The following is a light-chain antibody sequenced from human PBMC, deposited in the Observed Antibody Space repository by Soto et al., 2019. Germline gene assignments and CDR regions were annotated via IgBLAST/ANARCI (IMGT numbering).Light chain of an antibody. Sequence: EVVMTQSPATLSVSPGERATLSCRASQSVTSNYLAWYQQKPGQAPRLLIYGISTRATGVPDRFSGSGSGTDFTLTISRLEPEDFAVYYCQQYTDWPLTFGQGTKGGYQ. CDR1: QSVTSNY. V-gene: IGKV3-20*01. CDR2: GIS. CDR3: QQYTDWPLT. J-gene: IGKJ1*01.